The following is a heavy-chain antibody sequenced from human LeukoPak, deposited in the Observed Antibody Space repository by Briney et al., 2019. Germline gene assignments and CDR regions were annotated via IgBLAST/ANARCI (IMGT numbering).Heavy chain of an antibody. V-gene: IGHV4-39*07. Sequence: SETLSLTCTVSGGSISSSSYYWGWIRQPPGKGLEWIGSIYYSGSTYYNPSLKSRVTISVDRSKNQFSLKLSSVTAADTAVYYCARFVGGRRYFDYWGQGTLVTVSS. CDR3: ARFVGGRRYFDY. D-gene: IGHD2-15*01. J-gene: IGHJ4*02. CDR1: GGSISSSSYY. CDR2: IYYSGST.